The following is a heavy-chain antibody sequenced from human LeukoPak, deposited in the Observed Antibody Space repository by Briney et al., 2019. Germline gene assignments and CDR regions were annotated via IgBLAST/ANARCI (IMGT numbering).Heavy chain of an antibody. CDR2: ISGSGGST. CDR1: GFTFSSYA. CDR3: AKVGRYYDTSGYYRVFDY. Sequence: SGGSLRLSCAASGFTFSSYAVSWVRQAPGKGLEWVSAISGSGGSTYYADSVKGRFTISRDNSKNTLYLQMNSLRAEDTAVYYCAKVGRYYDTSGYYRVFDYWGQGTLVTVSS. D-gene: IGHD3-22*01. V-gene: IGHV3-23*01. J-gene: IGHJ4*02.